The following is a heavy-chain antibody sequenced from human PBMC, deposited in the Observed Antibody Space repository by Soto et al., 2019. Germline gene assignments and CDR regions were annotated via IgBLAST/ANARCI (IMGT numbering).Heavy chain of an antibody. CDR1: GYTFTSYG. Sequence: ASVKVSCKASGYTFTSYGIHWVRQAPGQRLEWMGWINAANGDTKYSPKFQGRVTITRDTSASTAYMELSSLRSEDTAVYYCVRRHVSATGIVYFDHWGQGTLVTVSS. V-gene: IGHV1-3*01. D-gene: IGHD6-13*01. J-gene: IGHJ4*02. CDR3: VRRHVSATGIVYFDH. CDR2: INAANGDT.